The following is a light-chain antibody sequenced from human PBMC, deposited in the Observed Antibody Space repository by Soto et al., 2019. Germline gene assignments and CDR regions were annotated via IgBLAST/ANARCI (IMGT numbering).Light chain of an antibody. V-gene: IGLV2-14*01. CDR3: SSDTISNTL. J-gene: IGLJ2*01. CDR1: TSDVAVSNY. CDR2: EVS. Sequence: QSALTQPASVSGSPGQSITISCTASTSDVAVSNYVSWYQQLPGKAPKLLIYEVSYRPSGVSNRFSGSKSGSTASLTISGLQAEDEADYYGSSDTISNTLFGGGTKLTVL.